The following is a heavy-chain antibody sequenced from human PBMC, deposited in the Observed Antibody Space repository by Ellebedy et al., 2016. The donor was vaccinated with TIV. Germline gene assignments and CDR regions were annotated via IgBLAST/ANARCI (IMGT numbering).Heavy chain of an antibody. CDR3: AREARWGNWYFDL. J-gene: IGHJ2*01. D-gene: IGHD4-23*01. CDR2: LSTYNGDT. V-gene: IGHV1-18*01. Sequence: AASVKVSCKASGYIFTDYGITWVRQAPGQGLEWLGWLSTYNGDTNYAQKLQGRVTMTTDTSTSTAYMELRSLRSDDTAVYYCAREARWGNWYFDLWGRGTLVTVST. CDR1: GYIFTDYG.